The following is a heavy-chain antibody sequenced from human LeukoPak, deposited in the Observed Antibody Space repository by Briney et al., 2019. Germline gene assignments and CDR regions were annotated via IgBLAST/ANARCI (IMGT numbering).Heavy chain of an antibody. CDR2: INPNSGGT. CDR1: GYTFTGYY. D-gene: IGHD2-15*01. J-gene: IGHJ4*02. CDR3: AKGFRTGDMTTFAH. Sequence: ASVKVSCKASGYTFTGYYMHWVRQAPGQGLEWMGWINPNSGGTNYAQKFQGRVTMTRDTSISTAYMEVSRVRSDDTAVYYCAKGFRTGDMTTFAHWGQGTLVTVSS. V-gene: IGHV1-2*02.